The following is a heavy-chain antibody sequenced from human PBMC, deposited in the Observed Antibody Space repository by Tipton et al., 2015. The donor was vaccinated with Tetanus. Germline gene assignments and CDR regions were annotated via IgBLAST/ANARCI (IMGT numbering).Heavy chain of an antibody. CDR2: NYYTGNT. CDR1: GGSIRSRGYY. D-gene: IGHD2-8*01. CDR3: ACLLIQNWFDP. J-gene: IGHJ5*02. V-gene: IGHV4-31*03. Sequence: TLSLTCTVSGGSIRSRGYYWTWIRLHPERGLEWFRHNYYTGNTYYKTSLKSRVTMSVDTSKDQFSLKLTSVKAAVTAVGYRACLLIQNWFDPWGQGTLFIVSS.